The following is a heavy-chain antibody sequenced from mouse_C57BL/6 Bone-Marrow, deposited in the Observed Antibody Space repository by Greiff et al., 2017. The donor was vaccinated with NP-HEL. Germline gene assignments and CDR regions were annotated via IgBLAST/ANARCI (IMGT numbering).Heavy chain of an antibody. D-gene: IGHD1-1*01. CDR2: IDPSDSYT. Sequence: QVQLQQPGAELVMPGASVKLSCKASGYTFTSYWMHWVKQRPGQGLEWIGEIDPSDSYTNYNQKFKGKSTLTVDKSSSTAYMKLSSLTSEDSAVYYCAREGYYGSSYGFAYWGRGTLVTVSA. V-gene: IGHV1-69*01. CDR3: AREGYYGSSYGFAY. CDR1: GYTFTSYW. J-gene: IGHJ3*01.